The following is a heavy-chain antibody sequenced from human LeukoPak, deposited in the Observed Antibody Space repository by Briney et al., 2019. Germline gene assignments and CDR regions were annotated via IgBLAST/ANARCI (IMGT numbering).Heavy chain of an antibody. D-gene: IGHD3-3*01. CDR1: GGSISSGSYY. Sequence: SQTLSLTCTVSGGSISSGSYYWSWIRQPAGKGLEWIGRIYTSGSTNYNPSLKSRVTISVDTSKNQFSLKLSSVTAADTAVYYCARRSLRFLNAFDIWGQGTMVTVSS. CDR2: IYTSGST. J-gene: IGHJ3*02. CDR3: ARRSLRFLNAFDI. V-gene: IGHV4-61*02.